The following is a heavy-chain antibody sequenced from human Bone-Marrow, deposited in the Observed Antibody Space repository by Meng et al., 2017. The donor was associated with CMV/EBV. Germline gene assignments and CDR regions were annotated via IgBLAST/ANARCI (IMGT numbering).Heavy chain of an antibody. CDR2: INPNSGGT. J-gene: IGHJ2*01. D-gene: IGHD2-2*01. V-gene: IGHV1-2*02. CDR3: ASSRYCSSTSCYPGYFDL. Sequence: ASVKVSCKASGYTFTGYYMHWVRQAPGQGLEWMGWINPNSGGTNYAQKLQGRVTMTTDTSTSTAYMELRSLRSDDTAVYYCASSRYCSSTSCYPGYFDLWGRGTLVTVSS. CDR1: GYTFTGYY.